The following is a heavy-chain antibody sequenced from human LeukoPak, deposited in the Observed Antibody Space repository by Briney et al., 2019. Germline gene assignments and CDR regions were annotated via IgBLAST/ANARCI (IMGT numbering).Heavy chain of an antibody. D-gene: IGHD2-15*01. CDR2: MYYSGST. V-gene: IGHV4-39*01. CDR3: ARQGNSYCSGGSCYDPNWFDS. J-gene: IGHJ5*01. CDR1: GGSISSSSYY. Sequence: PSETLSLTCTVSGGSISSSSYYWGWIRQPQGKGLEWIGSMYYSGSTYYDPSLKSRVTISVDTSKNQFSLKLSSVAAADTALYYCARQGNSYCSGGSCYDPNWFDSWGQGTLVTVSS.